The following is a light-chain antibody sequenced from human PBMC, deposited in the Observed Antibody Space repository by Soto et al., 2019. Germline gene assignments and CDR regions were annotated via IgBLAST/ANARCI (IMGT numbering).Light chain of an antibody. CDR1: QSVSSSY. J-gene: IGKJ4*01. CDR2: GAS. CDR3: QQYGSS. V-gene: IGKV3-20*01. Sequence: EIVLTQSPGTLSWSPGERATLSCRASQSVSSSYLAWYQQKPGQAPRLLIYGASSRATGIPDRFSGSGSGTDFTLTISRLEPEDFAVYYCQQYGSSLGGGTKVEIK.